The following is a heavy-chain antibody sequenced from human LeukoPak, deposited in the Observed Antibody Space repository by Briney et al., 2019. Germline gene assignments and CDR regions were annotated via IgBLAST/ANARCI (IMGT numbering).Heavy chain of an antibody. Sequence: ASVKVSCNVSGYTISDYFMHWLQHAPGKGLEWMAFVDPEDGEAVIAAKFQDRVTVTADRSTDTVYMELRGLTSADTAMYFCALRRRLERPPYTFDPWGQGTLVTVSS. CDR1: GYTISDYF. CDR3: ALRRRLERPPYTFDP. J-gene: IGHJ5*02. D-gene: IGHD1-1*01. V-gene: IGHV1-69-2*01. CDR2: VDPEDGEA.